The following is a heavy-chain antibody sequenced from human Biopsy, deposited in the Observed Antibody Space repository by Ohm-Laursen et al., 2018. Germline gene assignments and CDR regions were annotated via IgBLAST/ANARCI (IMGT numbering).Heavy chain of an antibody. J-gene: IGHJ3*02. Sequence: SVKVSCKTSGYTFTAYGISWVRQAPGQGLEWMGWISTYNDDTNIAQKFQGRVSMTTDTSTRTAYMELRSLRSGDTAIYFCARDPGYDFWSGSDPFDNWGQGTLVTVS. V-gene: IGHV1-18*04. D-gene: IGHD3-3*01. CDR1: GYTFTAYG. CDR2: ISTYNDDT. CDR3: ARDPGYDFWSGSDPFDN.